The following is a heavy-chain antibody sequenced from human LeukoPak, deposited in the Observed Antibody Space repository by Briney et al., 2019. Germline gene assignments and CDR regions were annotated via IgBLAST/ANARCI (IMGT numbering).Heavy chain of an antibody. V-gene: IGHV3-11*01. CDR1: GFTFSDYY. Sequence: GGSLRLSCAASGFTFSDYYMSWIRQAPGKGLEWVSYISSSGSTIYYADSVKGRFTISRDNAKNSLYLQMNSLRAEDTAVYYCARDPCSGGSCYRVYYYGMDVWGQGTTVTVSS. D-gene: IGHD2-15*01. J-gene: IGHJ6*02. CDR3: ARDPCSGGSCYRVYYYGMDV. CDR2: ISSSGSTI.